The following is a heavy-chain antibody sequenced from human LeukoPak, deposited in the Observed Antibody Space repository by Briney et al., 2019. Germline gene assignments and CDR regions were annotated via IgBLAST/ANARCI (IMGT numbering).Heavy chain of an antibody. CDR1: GFTFSSCA. V-gene: IGHV3-33*08. CDR2: IWYDGSNK. J-gene: IGHJ3*02. Sequence: GGSLRPSCAASGFTFSSCAMNWVRQAPGKGLEWVAVIWYDGSNKYYADSVKGRFTISRDNSKNTLYVQMSSLKASDTAMYYCARHQLLGPCFKGVCSDAFDIWGQGTMVTVSS. CDR3: ARHQLLGPCFKGVCSDAFDI. D-gene: IGHD2-8*01.